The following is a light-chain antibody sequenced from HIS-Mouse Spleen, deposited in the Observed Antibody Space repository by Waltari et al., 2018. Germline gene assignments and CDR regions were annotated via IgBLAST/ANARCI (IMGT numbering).Light chain of an antibody. CDR1: SSNIGSNY. CDR3: AAWDDSLSGYV. J-gene: IGLJ1*01. Sequence: QSVLTQPPSASGTPGQRGTISCSGSSSNIGSNYVYGYQQLPGTAPKLLIYRNNQRPSGVPDRFSGSKSGTSASLAISGLRSEDEADYYCAAWDDSLSGYVFGTGTKVTVL. CDR2: RNN. V-gene: IGLV1-47*01.